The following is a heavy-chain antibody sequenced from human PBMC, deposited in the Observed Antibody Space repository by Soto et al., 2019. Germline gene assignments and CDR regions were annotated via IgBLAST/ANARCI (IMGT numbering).Heavy chain of an antibody. CDR2: IVPILGTS. V-gene: IGHV1-69*01. Sequence: QVPLVQSGAEVKKPGSSVKVSCKASGGTFTSYAVVWVRQAPGQGLEWMGGIVPILGTSKYAQRFQGRVSLTADGSWSTVYMELSSLRYDDTAIYYCARELERHNYYYGMDVWGQGTTVTDSS. CDR1: GGTFTSYA. CDR3: ARELERHNYYYGMDV. D-gene: IGHD1-1*01. J-gene: IGHJ6*02.